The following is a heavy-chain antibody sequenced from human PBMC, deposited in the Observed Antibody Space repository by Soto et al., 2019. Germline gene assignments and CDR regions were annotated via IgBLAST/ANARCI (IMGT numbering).Heavy chain of an antibody. CDR2: IYHSGST. V-gene: IGHV4-30-2*01. D-gene: IGHD6-19*01. CDR3: AGAGQPNWFDP. Sequence: SETLSLTTGVAGSTISSGGYAWSWIRQPPGKGLEWIGYIYHSGSTYYNPSLKSRVTISVDRSKNQFSLKLSSVTAADTAVYYCAGAGQPNWFDPWGQGTLVTVSS. J-gene: IGHJ5*02. CDR1: GSTISSGGYA.